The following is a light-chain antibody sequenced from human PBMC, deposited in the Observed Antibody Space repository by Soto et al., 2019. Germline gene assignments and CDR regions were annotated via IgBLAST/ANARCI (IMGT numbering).Light chain of an antibody. CDR3: QQRSKWPRMYT. J-gene: IGKJ2*01. Sequence: EVVLTQSPAPRSLSLAARATLSCRSSQSVSSYFAWYHQKPCQPPRLLLYDATISATGSPARFSGSGSGTDFTLTISSLEAEDFAGYYCQQRSKWPRMYTFGQGTKLE. CDR2: DAT. CDR1: QSVSSY. V-gene: IGKV3-11*01.